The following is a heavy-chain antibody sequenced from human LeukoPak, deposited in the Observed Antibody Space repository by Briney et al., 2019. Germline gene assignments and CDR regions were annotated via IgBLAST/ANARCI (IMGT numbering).Heavy chain of an antibody. CDR3: AKGSNGYSNFDY. V-gene: IGHV3-30-3*01. J-gene: IGHJ4*02. CDR2: ISYDGSNK. CDR1: GFTFSSYA. D-gene: IGHD5-24*01. Sequence: GGSLRLSCAASGFTFSSYAMHWVRQAPGKGLEWVAVISYDGSNKYYADSVKGRFTISRDNSKNTLYLQMNSLRAEDTAVYYCAKGSNGYSNFDYWGQGTLVTVSS.